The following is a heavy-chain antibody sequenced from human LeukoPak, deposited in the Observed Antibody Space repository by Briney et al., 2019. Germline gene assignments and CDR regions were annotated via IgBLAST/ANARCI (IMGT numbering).Heavy chain of an antibody. Sequence: GGSLRLSCAASGFTVNTNYMSWVRQAPGKGLEWVSVIYSGGSTYYADSVKGRFTISRDNSKNTLFLQMSSLRAEDTAIYYCASYSKYYFNSWGQGTLVTVSS. CDR2: IYSGGST. CDR1: GFTVNTNY. D-gene: IGHD4-11*01. CDR3: ASYSKYYFNS. V-gene: IGHV3-66*01. J-gene: IGHJ4*02.